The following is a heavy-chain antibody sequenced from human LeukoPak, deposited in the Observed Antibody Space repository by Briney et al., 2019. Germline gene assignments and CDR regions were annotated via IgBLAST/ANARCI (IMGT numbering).Heavy chain of an antibody. CDR2: IIPIFGTA. D-gene: IGHD2-2*01. CDR3: AGGRGGYCSSTSCRNYYYYYGMDV. Sequence: SVKVSCKASGGTFSSYAISWVRQAPGQGLEWMGGIIPIFGTANYAQKFQGRVTITADESTSTAYMELSSLRSEDTAVYYCAGGRGGYCSSTSCRNYYYYYGMDVWGQGTTVTVSS. CDR1: GGTFSSYA. V-gene: IGHV1-69*13. J-gene: IGHJ6*02.